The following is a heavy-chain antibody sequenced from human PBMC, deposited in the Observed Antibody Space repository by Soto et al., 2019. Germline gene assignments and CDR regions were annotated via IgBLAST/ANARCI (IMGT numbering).Heavy chain of an antibody. CDR2: IIPIFGTA. V-gene: IGHV1-69*13. Sequence: ASVKVSCKASGGTFSSYAISWVRQAPGQGLERMGGIIPIFGTANYAQKFQGRVTITADESTSTAYMELSSLRSEDTAVYYCAREGYSGSYFYYYGMDVWGQGTTVTVSS. CDR3: AREGYSGSYFYYYGMDV. J-gene: IGHJ6*02. D-gene: IGHD1-26*01. CDR1: GGTFSSYA.